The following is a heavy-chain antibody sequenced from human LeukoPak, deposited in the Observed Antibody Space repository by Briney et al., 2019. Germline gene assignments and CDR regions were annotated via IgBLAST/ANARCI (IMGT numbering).Heavy chain of an antibody. CDR2: INTDNGNT. J-gene: IGHJ5*02. CDR3: ARKGCTGDCYRFDP. CDR1: GYSFNTYG. D-gene: IGHD2-21*02. Sequence: ASVKVSCKPSGYSFNTYGISWVRQAPGQRPEWMGWINTDNGNTKYAQKFQGRVTMTTDTSTSTAYMELSSLRSDDTAVYYCARKGCTGDCYRFDPWGQGTLITVSS. V-gene: IGHV1-18*01.